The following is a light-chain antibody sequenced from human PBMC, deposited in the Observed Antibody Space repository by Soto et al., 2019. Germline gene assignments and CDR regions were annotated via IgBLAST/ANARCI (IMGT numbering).Light chain of an antibody. Sequence: QSVLAQPASVSGSPGQSITISCTGTSDDVGAYNSVSWYQQLPHKAPQVILYKGTQRPSGVSSRFSGSTSSNAASLTISGLQADDEADYFCCSSAPESTYVFGTGTKLTVL. CDR2: KGT. V-gene: IGLV2-23*01. J-gene: IGLJ1*01. CDR3: CSSAPESTYV. CDR1: SDDVGAYNS.